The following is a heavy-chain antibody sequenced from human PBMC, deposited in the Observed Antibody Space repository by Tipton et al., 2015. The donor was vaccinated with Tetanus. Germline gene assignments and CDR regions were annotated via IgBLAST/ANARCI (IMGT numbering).Heavy chain of an antibody. CDR3: AKDLVWGVNYYYGMDV. J-gene: IGHJ6*02. V-gene: IGHV3-9*01. Sequence: SLRLSCAASGFTFDDYAMHWVRQAPGKGLEWVSGISWNSGSIGYADSVKGRFTISRDNAKNSLYLQMNSLRAEDTALYYCAKDLVWGVNYYYGMDVWGQGTTVTVSS. D-gene: IGHD3-16*01. CDR1: GFTFDDYA. CDR2: ISWNSGSI.